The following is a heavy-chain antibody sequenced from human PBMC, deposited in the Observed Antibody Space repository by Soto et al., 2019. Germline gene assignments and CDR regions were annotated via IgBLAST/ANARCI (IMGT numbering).Heavy chain of an antibody. D-gene: IGHD3-3*01. CDR3: AKPRSSLEWPPFDS. CDR2: MKSDGSR. CDR1: GFTFRIYG. J-gene: IGHJ5*01. Sequence: GGSLRLSCEASGFTFRIYGMHWFRQAPGKGLEWVAVMKSDGSRDHIDSVKGRFTIFRDNSKKTLYLQMNNLRPEDSAVYYCAKPRSSLEWPPFDSWGHGTLVTVSS. V-gene: IGHV3-30*18.